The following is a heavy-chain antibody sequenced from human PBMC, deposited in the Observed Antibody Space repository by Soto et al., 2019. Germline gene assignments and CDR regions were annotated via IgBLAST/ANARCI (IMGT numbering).Heavy chain of an antibody. J-gene: IGHJ3*01. CDR2: ISDSGDRT. CDR3: AKDRGIIVKAGDAFDV. V-gene: IGHV3-23*01. CDR1: GFTLSMSA. D-gene: IGHD3-16*02. Sequence: PGGSLRLSCASSGFTLSMSAVNWVRQAPGKGLEWVSYISDSGDRTYYADSVKGRFTISRDRSKNTVSLQMDSLRAEDTAVYYCAKDRGIIVKAGDAFDVWGQATNVT.